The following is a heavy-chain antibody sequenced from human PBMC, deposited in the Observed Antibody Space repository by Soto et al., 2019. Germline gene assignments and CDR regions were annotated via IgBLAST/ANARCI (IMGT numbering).Heavy chain of an antibody. V-gene: IGHV3-23*01. CDR1: GFTFSSYA. J-gene: IGHJ4*02. CDR2: ISGSGGST. D-gene: IGHD2-2*01. CDR3: PKGSAASRPYYFDY. Sequence: GGSLRLSCAASGFTFSSYAMSWVRQAPGKGLEWVSAISGSGGSTYYADSVKGRFTISRDNSKNMLYLQMNSLGAEDTAVYFCPKGSAASRPYYFDYWGQGVLVTVSS.